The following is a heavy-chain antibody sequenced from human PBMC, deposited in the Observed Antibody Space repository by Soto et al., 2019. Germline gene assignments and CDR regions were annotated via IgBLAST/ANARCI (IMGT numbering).Heavy chain of an antibody. V-gene: IGHV1-69*12. CDR1: GGTFSSYA. Sequence: QVQLVQSGAEVKKPGSSVKVSCKASGGTFSSYAISWVRQAPGQGLEWMGGIIPIFGTANYAQKFQGRVTITADESTSTAYRELRSLRSEDTAVYYCARGQYEMLLRFTVFDYWGQGTLVTVSS. CDR2: IIPIFGTA. D-gene: IGHD2-15*01. CDR3: ARGQYEMLLRFTVFDY. J-gene: IGHJ4*02.